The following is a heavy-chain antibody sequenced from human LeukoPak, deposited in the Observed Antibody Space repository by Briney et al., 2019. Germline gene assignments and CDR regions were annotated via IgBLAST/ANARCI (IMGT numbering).Heavy chain of an antibody. Sequence: GGSLRLSCAASGFTFSSYNMNWVRQAPGKGLEWVSPISSSSSYIYYADSVKGRFTISRDNAKNSLYLQMNSLRAEDTAVYYCARDLAYGTMIVVVIGPPDYWGQGTLVTVSS. D-gene: IGHD3-22*01. CDR1: GFTFSSYN. J-gene: IGHJ4*02. CDR2: ISSSSSYI. V-gene: IGHV3-21*01. CDR3: ARDLAYGTMIVVVIGPPDY.